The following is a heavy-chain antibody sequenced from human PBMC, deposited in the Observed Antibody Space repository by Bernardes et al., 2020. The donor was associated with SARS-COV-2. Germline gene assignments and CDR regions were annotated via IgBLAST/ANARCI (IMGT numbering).Heavy chain of an antibody. Sequence: GGSLRLSCAASGFTFSSYSMNWVRQAPGKGLEWVSYISSSSSTIYYADSVKGRFTISRDNAKNSLYLQMNSLRDEDTAVYYCARDFRHWYYGDSGLVDYWGQGTLVTVPS. CDR3: ARDFRHWYYGDSGLVDY. V-gene: IGHV3-48*02. J-gene: IGHJ4*02. D-gene: IGHD4-17*01. CDR1: GFTFSSYS. CDR2: ISSSSSTI.